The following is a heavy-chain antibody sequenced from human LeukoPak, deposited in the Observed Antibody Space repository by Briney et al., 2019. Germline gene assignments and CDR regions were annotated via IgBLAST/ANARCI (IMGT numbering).Heavy chain of an antibody. V-gene: IGHV4-4*07. Sequence: SETLSLTCTVSGGSISSYYWSWIRQPAGKGLEWIGRIYTSGSTSYNPSLKSRVTISVDTSKNQFSLKLSSVTAADTAVYYCARGHGYYDFWSGYSDYYYYYYMDVWGKGTTVTVSS. CDR2: IYTSGST. CDR3: ARGHGYYDFWSGYSDYYYYYYMDV. J-gene: IGHJ6*03. D-gene: IGHD3-3*01. CDR1: GGSISSYY.